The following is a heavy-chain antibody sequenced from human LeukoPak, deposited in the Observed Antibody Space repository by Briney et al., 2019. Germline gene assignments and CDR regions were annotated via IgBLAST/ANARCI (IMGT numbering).Heavy chain of an antibody. V-gene: IGHV3-23*01. J-gene: IGHJ5*02. Sequence: GGSLRLSCAASGFTFSSYAMSWVRQAPGKGLEWVSAISGSGGGHTYYADSVKGRFTISRDNSKNTLYLQMNSLRAEDTAVYYCAKGGLSCSSSSCYSANNWFDLWGQGTLVTVSS. D-gene: IGHD2-2*01. CDR1: GFTFSSYA. CDR3: AKGGLSCSSSSCYSANNWFDL. CDR2: ISGSGGGHT.